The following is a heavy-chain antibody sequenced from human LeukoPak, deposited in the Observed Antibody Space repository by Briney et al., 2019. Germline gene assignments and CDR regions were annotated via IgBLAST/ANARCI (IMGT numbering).Heavy chain of an antibody. J-gene: IGHJ4*02. D-gene: IGHD3-10*01. CDR3: AKAMVRGVIVY. Sequence: GGSLRLSCAASGFTYSRYAMSWVRQAPGKGLEWVSAISGSGGSTYYADSVKGRFTISRDYSKNTLYLQMNSLRAEDTAVYYCAKAMVRGVIVYWGQGTLVTVSS. V-gene: IGHV3-23*01. CDR2: ISGSGGST. CDR1: GFTYSRYA.